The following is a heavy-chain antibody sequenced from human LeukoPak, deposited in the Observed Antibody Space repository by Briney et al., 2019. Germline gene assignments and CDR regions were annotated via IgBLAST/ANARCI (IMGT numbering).Heavy chain of an antibody. V-gene: IGHV1-8*01. CDR3: ARWKYCSSWYDFAYYYYGMDV. Sequence: GAPVKVSCKASGYTFTSYDINWVRQATGQGLEWMGWMNPNRGNTGYAQKFQGRVTMTRNTSISTAYMELSSLRSEDTAVYYCARWKYCSSWYDFAYYYYGMDVWGQGTTVTVSS. D-gene: IGHD6-13*01. CDR1: GYTFTSYD. CDR2: MNPNRGNT. J-gene: IGHJ6*02.